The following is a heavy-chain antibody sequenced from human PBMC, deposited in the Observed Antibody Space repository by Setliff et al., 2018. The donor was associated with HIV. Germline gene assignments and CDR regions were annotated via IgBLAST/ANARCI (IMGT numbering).Heavy chain of an antibody. D-gene: IGHD3-10*01. V-gene: IGHV4-38-2*01. CDR2: IYHGGST. J-gene: IGHJ4*02. CDR3: AARNSGNPTRHFDY. Sequence: SETLSLTCALSGYSISSGYYWGWIRQPSGKGLEWIGGIYHGGSTFYNPSLRSRVTISVDTSQYLFSLRLTSVTAADTAVYYCAARNSGNPTRHFDYWGQGTRSTVS. CDR1: GYSISSGYY.